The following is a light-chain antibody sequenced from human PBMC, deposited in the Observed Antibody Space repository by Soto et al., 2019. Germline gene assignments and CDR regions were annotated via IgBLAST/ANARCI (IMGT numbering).Light chain of an antibody. J-gene: IGKJ1*01. CDR3: QQYGTSPRWT. CDR1: QNIGTY. Sequence: EIVMTQSPATLSVSPGERATLSCRASQNIGTYLAWYQHKPGQAPSVLIFGAYNRANGAPDRFSGSGSGTDFTLTISRLDPADFAVYYCQQYGTSPRWTFGQGTKVDIK. V-gene: IGKV3-20*01. CDR2: GAY.